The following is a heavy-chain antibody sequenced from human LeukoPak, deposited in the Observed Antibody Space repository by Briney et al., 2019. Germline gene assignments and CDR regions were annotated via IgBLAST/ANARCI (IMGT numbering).Heavy chain of an antibody. CDR3: AKDWAGTSCDGDCLNY. J-gene: IGHJ4*02. CDR2: IVRSGSST. Sequence: GGSLRRSCAASGFSFSTYGMNWVRQAPGKGLEWVSSIVRSGSSTYYADSVKGRFTISRDNSKNTLYLQMDSLRDEDTAIYYCAKDWAGTSCDGDCLNYWGQGTLVTVSS. D-gene: IGHD2-21*02. V-gene: IGHV3-23*01. CDR1: GFSFSTYG.